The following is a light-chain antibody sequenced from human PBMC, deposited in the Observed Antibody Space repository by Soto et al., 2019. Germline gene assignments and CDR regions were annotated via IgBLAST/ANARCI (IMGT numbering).Light chain of an antibody. CDR2: GNS. Sequence: QLVLTQPPSVSGAPGQRVTISCTGSSSNIGAVYDVHWYQQLPGRAPKLLIYGNSNRPSGVPDRFSGSKSGSSASLAITGLQAEDEAHYHCQSYDNSLGGVVFGGGTQLTVL. CDR3: QSYDNSLGGVV. CDR1: SSNIGAVYD. V-gene: IGLV1-40*01. J-gene: IGLJ2*01.